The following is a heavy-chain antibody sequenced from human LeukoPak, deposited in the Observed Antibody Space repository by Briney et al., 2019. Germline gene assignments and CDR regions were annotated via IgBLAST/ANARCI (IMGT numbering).Heavy chain of an antibody. V-gene: IGHV4-34*01. CDR2: INHSGST. Sequence: SETLSLTCAAYGGSFSGYYWSWIRQPPGKGLEWIGEINHSGSTNYNPSLKSRVTISVDTSKNQFSLKLSSVTAADTAVYYCARLRAAAGRMPDYWGQGTLVTVSS. CDR1: GGSFSGYY. D-gene: IGHD6-13*01. J-gene: IGHJ4*02. CDR3: ARLRAAAGRMPDY.